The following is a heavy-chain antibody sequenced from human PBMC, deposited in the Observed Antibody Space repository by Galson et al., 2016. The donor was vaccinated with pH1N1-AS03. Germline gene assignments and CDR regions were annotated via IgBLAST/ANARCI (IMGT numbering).Heavy chain of an antibody. J-gene: IGHJ6*02. D-gene: IGHD3-3*01. CDR2: IDVGSGDT. CDR3: AAGPPRIKIFGVVQYSYSMDV. V-gene: IGHV1-58*02. CDR1: GISFIDSA. Sequence: SVKVSCKASGISFIDSAMHWVRQTRGQRLEWIGRIDVGSGDTNYAPNFQKRVTITGDMSTTTAYMELSSLRSEDTAMYYCAAGPPRIKIFGVVQYSYSMDVWGQGTTVTVS.